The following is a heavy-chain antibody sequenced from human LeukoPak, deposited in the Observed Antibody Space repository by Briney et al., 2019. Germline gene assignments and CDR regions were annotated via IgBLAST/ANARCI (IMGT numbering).Heavy chain of an antibody. CDR3: ASSLYGDFDY. CDR2: IYSSGST. V-gene: IGHV4-61*02. Sequence: SQTLSPTCTVSGGSISSDIYYWSWLRQPAGKGLEWIGRIYSSGSTNYNPSLKSRVTISVDTSKKQFSLKLRSVSAADTAVYYCASSLYGDFDYWGQGTLVTVSS. J-gene: IGHJ4*02. D-gene: IGHD4-17*01. CDR1: GGSISSDIYY.